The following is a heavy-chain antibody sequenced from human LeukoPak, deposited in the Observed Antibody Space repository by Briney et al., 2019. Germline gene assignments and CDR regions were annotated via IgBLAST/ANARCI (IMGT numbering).Heavy chain of an antibody. CDR3: AREGGYSYGYAPYSYYYVDV. D-gene: IGHD5-18*01. CDR2: IYYSGST. Sequence: SETLSLTCTVSGGSISSSSYYWGWIRQPPGKGLEWIGSIYYSGSTYYNPSLKSRVTISVDTSKNQFSLKLSSVTAADTAVYYCAREGGYSYGYAPYSYYYVDVWGKGTTVTVSS. J-gene: IGHJ6*03. CDR1: GGSISSSSYY. V-gene: IGHV4-39*07.